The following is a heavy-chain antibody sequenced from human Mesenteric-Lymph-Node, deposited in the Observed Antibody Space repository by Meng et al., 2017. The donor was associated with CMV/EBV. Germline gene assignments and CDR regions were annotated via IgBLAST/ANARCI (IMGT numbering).Heavy chain of an antibody. CDR2: IYYSGSS. D-gene: IGHD3-10*01. CDR3: ARVTPGEYFDY. V-gene: IGHV4-30-4*01. Sequence: TCPSSGGSITSDNHHWSWIRQSPGRGLEWVGYIYYSGSSYYNPSLKSRLTISVDTAKNQLSLKLNSVTAADTAVYFCARVTPGEYFDYWGQGSLVTVSS. J-gene: IGHJ4*02. CDR1: GGSITSDNHH.